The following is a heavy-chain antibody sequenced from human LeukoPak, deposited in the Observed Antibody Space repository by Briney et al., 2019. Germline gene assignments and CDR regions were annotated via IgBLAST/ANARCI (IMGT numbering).Heavy chain of an antibody. D-gene: IGHD3-22*01. CDR2: INPNSGGT. CDR3: AKGVDYYDSSGYYLDAFDI. J-gene: IGHJ3*02. V-gene: IGHV1-2*06. Sequence: GASVKVSCKASGYTFTGYYMHWVRQAPGQGLDWMGRINPNSGGTNYAQKFQGRVTMTRDTSISKAYMELSRLRSDDTAVFYLAKGVDYYDSSGYYLDAFDIWGQGTMVAVSS. CDR1: GYTFTGYY.